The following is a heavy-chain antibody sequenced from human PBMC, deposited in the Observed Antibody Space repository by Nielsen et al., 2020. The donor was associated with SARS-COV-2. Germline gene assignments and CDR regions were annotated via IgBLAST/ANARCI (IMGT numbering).Heavy chain of an antibody. V-gene: IGHV1-8*01. Sequence: VKVSCKASGYTFTSYDINWVRQATGQGLEWMGWMNPNSGNTGYAQKFQGRVTMTRNTSISTAYMELSSLRSEDTAVYYCASRYCSSTSCNDYWGQGTLVTVSS. J-gene: IGHJ4*02. CDR2: MNPNSGNT. CDR1: GYTFTSYD. D-gene: IGHD2-2*01. CDR3: ASRYCSSTSCNDY.